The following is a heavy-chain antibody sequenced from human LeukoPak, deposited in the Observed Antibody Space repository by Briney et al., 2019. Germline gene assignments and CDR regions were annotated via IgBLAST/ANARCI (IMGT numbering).Heavy chain of an antibody. D-gene: IGHD3-22*01. V-gene: IGHV3-30*02. CDR3: AKDGTHYYDSSGYSFDY. J-gene: IGHJ4*02. CDR1: GFTFSNHG. Sequence: GGTLRLSCAASGFTFSNHGMNWVRQAPGKGLEWVAFIRYDGSNKYYADSVKGRFTISRDNSKNTLYLQMNSLRAEDTAVYYCAKDGTHYYDSSGYSFDYWGQGTLVTVSS. CDR2: IRYDGSNK.